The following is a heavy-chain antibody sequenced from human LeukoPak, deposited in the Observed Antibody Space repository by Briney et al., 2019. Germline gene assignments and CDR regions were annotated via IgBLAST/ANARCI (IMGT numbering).Heavy chain of an antibody. CDR1: GFTFTSSA. V-gene: IGHV1-58*01. Sequence: TSVKVSCRASGFTFTSSAVQWVRQARGQRLEWIGWIVVGSGNTNYAQKFQERVTITRDMSTSTAYMELSSLRSEDTAVYYCAANGTTYYYDSSGYYVKQNFDYWGQGTLVTVSS. CDR3: AANGTTYYYDSSGYYVKQNFDY. J-gene: IGHJ4*02. CDR2: IVVGSGNT. D-gene: IGHD3-22*01.